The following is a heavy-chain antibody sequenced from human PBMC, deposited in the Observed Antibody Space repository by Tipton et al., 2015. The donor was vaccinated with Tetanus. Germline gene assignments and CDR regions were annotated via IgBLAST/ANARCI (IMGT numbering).Heavy chain of an antibody. D-gene: IGHD3-16*02. CDR2: IYYSGST. J-gene: IGHJ6*03. Sequence: SWVRQPPGKGLEWIGYIYYSGSTYYNPSLKSRVTISVDTSKNQFSLKLSSVTAADTAVYYCARESSYYMDVWGKGTTVTVSS. CDR3: ARESSYYMDV. V-gene: IGHV4-30-4*08.